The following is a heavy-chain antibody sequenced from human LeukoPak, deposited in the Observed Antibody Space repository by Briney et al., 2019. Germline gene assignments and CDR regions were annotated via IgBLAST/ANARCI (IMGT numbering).Heavy chain of an antibody. CDR1: AFTFSSYS. D-gene: IGHD3-10*01. J-gene: IGHJ4*02. V-gene: IGHV3-23*01. CDR3: AKDRRAGSYDY. CDR2: ISGSGGNT. Sequence: GGSLRLSCVASAFTFSSYSLTWVRQAPGKGLEWVSAISGSGGNTYYADSVKGRFTISRDNSKNTLYLQMNSLRAEDTAVYYCAKDRRAGSYDYWGQGTLVTVSS.